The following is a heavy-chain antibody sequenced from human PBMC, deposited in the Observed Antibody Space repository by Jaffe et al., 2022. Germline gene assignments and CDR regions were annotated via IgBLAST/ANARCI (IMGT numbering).Heavy chain of an antibody. CDR1: GGSFSGYY. Sequence: QVQLQQWGAGLLKPSETLSLTCAVYGGSFSGYYWSWIRQPPGKGLEWIGEINHSGSTNYNPSLKSRVTISVDTSKNQFSLKLSSVTAADTAVYYCARGQRYYTYYYMDVWGKGTTVTVSS. CDR3: ARGQRYYTYYYMDV. J-gene: IGHJ6*03. CDR2: INHSGST. D-gene: IGHD2-2*02. V-gene: IGHV4-34*01.